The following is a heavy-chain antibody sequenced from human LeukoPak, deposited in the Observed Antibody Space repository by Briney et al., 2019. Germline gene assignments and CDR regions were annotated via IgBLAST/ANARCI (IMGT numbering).Heavy chain of an antibody. Sequence: GGSLRLSCAASGFTFYDYGMHWVRQAPGKGLEWVSLISGDGGSTEYADSEKGRFNIYRENNKNSLYLQMNSLRTEDTALYYCAKDTDWGGYFDYWGQGTLVTVSS. CDR3: AKDTDWGGYFDY. J-gene: IGHJ4*02. CDR1: GFTFYDYG. CDR2: ISGDGGST. D-gene: IGHD7-27*01. V-gene: IGHV3-43*02.